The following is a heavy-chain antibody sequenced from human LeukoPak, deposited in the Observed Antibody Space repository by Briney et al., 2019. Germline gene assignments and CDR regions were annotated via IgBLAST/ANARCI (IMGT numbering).Heavy chain of an antibody. CDR1: GYTFTGYY. J-gene: IGHJ5*02. Sequence: GASVKVSCKASGYTFTGYYMHWVRQAPGQGLEWMGGIIPIFGTANYAQKFQGRVTITADESTSTAYMELSSLRSEDTAVYYCARDGNDYVWGSHNNNWFDPWGQGTLVTVSS. D-gene: IGHD3-16*01. CDR3: ARDGNDYVWGSHNNNWFDP. CDR2: IIPIFGTA. V-gene: IGHV1-69*13.